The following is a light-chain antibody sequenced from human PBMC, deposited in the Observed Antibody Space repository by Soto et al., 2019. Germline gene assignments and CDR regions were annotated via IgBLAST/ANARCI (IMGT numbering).Light chain of an antibody. CDR2: SAS. CDR1: QSLSGGY. CDR3: QQNGSLPIT. V-gene: IGKV3-20*01. J-gene: IGKJ5*01. Sequence: EIVWTQSPGILSLSPGERATLSCRASQSLSGGYLAWFQQKPGQTPRLLIYSASNRATGIPDRFSGSGSGTDFTLTISRLEPEDFVVYYCQQNGSLPITFGQGTRLEIK.